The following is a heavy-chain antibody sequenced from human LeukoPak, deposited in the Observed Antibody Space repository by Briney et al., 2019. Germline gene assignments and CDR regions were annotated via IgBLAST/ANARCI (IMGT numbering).Heavy chain of an antibody. V-gene: IGHV1-2*02. CDR3: ARGHLWNRVAATLGSRYSMDV. CDR2: INPNSGGT. D-gene: IGHD2-15*01. CDR1: GYTFTGYY. Sequence: KPGASVKVSCKASGYTFTGYYMHWVRQAPGQGLEWMGWINPNSGGTNYVQKFQGRVTMTRDTSISTAYMELSRLRSDDTAVYYCARGHLWNRVAATLGSRYSMDVWGKGTTVTISS. J-gene: IGHJ6*03.